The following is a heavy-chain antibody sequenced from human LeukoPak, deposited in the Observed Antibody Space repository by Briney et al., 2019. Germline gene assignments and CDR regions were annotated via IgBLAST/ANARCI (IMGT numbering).Heavy chain of an antibody. CDR2: INHSGGT. CDR1: GGSFTGYC. CDR3: AKSNGYGLVDI. J-gene: IGHJ3*02. V-gene: IGHV4-34*01. D-gene: IGHD3-10*01. Sequence: SETLSLTCAVYGGSFTGYCWSWICQPPGKGLEWIGEINHSGGTNYNPSLKSRVTISVDTSKNQFSLELSSVTAADTAVYYCAKSNGYGLVDIWGQGTMVTVSS.